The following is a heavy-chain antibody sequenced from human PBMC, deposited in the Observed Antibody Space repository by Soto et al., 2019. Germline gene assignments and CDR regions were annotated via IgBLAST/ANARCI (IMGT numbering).Heavy chain of an antibody. CDR2: ISSSSSYT. V-gene: IGHV3-11*05. J-gene: IGHJ5*02. Sequence: QVQLVESGGGLVKPGGSLRLSCAASGFTFSDYYMSWIRQAPGKGLEWVSYISSSSSYTNYADSVKGRFTISRDNAKNSLYLHMNSLRAEDTAVYYCARDRVGATGATDWFDPWGQGTLVTVSS. CDR3: ARDRVGATGATDWFDP. CDR1: GFTFSDYY. D-gene: IGHD1-26*01.